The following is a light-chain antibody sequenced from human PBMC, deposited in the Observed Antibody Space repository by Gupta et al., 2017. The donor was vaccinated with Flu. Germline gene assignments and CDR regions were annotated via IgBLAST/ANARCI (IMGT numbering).Light chain of an antibody. Sequence: QSVLTQPPSVSETPGERATIPRSGTSSSIGSNPVNWYQQLPGTAPRLLIYSNAQRPSGVPDRFSASKSGTSASLAISGLQSEDEADFYCASWDDSLNGPVFGEGTKLTVL. CDR2: SNA. CDR3: ASWDDSLNGPV. J-gene: IGLJ3*02. V-gene: IGLV1-44*01. CDR1: SSSIGSNP.